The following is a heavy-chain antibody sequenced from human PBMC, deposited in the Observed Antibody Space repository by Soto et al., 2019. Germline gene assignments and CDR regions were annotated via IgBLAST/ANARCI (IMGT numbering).Heavy chain of an antibody. D-gene: IGHD3-16*01. J-gene: IGHJ4*02. CDR1: GFTFSSYG. Sequence: QVQLVESGGGVVQPGRSLRLSCAASGFTFSSYGMHWVRQAPGKGLEWVAVISYDGSNKYYADSVKGRFTIPRDNSKNTPYLKMNSLRAEDTAVYYCAKGDDYVPDYWGQGTLVTVSS. CDR2: ISYDGSNK. CDR3: AKGDDYVPDY. V-gene: IGHV3-30*18.